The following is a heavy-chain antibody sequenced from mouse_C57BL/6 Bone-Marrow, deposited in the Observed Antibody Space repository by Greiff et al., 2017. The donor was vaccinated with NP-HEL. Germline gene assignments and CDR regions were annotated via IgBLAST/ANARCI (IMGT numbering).Heavy chain of an antibody. Sequence: VKLVESGAELAKPGASVKMSCKASGYTFTSYWMHWVKQRPGQGLEWIGYINPSTGYTEYNQKFKDKATLTADKSSSTAYMQLSSLTSEDSAVYYRASLHYYYGSSYFDYWGQGTTLTVSS. CDR1: GYTFTSYW. V-gene: IGHV1-7*01. J-gene: IGHJ2*01. D-gene: IGHD1-1*01. CDR2: INPSTGYT. CDR3: ASLHYYYGSSYFDY.